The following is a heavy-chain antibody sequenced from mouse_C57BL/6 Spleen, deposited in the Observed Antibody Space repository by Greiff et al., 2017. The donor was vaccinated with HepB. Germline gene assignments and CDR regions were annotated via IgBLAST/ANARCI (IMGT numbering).Heavy chain of an antibody. CDR3: ARKGTGAYAMDY. CDR2: IYPRSGNT. Sequence: VQVVESGAELARPGASVKLSCKASGYTFTSYGISWVKQRTGQGLEWIGEIYPRSGNTYYNEKFKGKATLTADKSSSTAYMELRSLTSEDSAVYFCARKGTGAYAMDYWGQGTSVTVSS. D-gene: IGHD4-1*01. CDR1: GYTFTSYG. J-gene: IGHJ4*01. V-gene: IGHV1-81*01.